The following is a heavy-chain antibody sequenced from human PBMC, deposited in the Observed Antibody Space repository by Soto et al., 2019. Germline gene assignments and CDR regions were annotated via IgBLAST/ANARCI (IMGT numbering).Heavy chain of an antibody. D-gene: IGHD2-8*02. CDR1: GGSFRGYY. J-gene: IGHJ4*02. V-gene: IGHV4-34*01. CDR2: INHSGST. CDR3: ARDKITGLFDY. Sequence: QVQLQQWGAGLLKPSETLSLTCAVYGGSFRGYYWTWIRQPPGTGLEWIGEINHSGSTNYNPSLKSRVTISVDTSKNPFSLKLTSVTAADTAVYYCARDKITGLFDYWGQGTLVTVSS.